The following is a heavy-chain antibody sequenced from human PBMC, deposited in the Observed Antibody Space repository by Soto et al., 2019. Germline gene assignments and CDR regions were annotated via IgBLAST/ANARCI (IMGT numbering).Heavy chain of an antibody. Sequence: QVQLQESGPGLVKPSETLSLTCTVSGGSISSYYWSWIRQPPGKGLEWIGYIYYSGSTNYNPSLKSRVTISVDTSKNQFSLKLSSVTAADTAVYYCVREGLAPPYYYYYGMDVWGQGTTVTVSS. CDR2: IYYSGST. V-gene: IGHV4-59*01. CDR1: GGSISSYY. CDR3: VREGLAPPYYYYYGMDV. J-gene: IGHJ6*02. D-gene: IGHD3-9*01.